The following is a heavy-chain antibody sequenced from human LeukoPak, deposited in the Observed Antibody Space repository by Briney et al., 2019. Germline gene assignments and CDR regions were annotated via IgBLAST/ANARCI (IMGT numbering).Heavy chain of an antibody. D-gene: IGHD6-19*01. CDR3: ARVRAVAGRPFDY. Sequence: PSETLSLTCAVYGGSFSGYNWSWIRQPPGKGLEWIGEINHSGSTNYNPSLKSRVTISVDTSKNQFSLKLSSVTAADTAVYYCARVRAVAGRPFDYWGQGTLVTVSS. CDR1: GGSFSGYN. J-gene: IGHJ4*02. CDR2: INHSGST. V-gene: IGHV4-34*01.